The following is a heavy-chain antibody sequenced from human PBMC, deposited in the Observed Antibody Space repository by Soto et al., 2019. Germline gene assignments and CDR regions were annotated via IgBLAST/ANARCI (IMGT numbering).Heavy chain of an antibody. CDR3: AKDRTAGTRGNYYFDY. Sequence: PGGSLRLSCAVSGFTLSSYAMSWVRQAPGKGLEWVSGISGSGGSTYYADSVKGRFTISRDTSKNTLYLQMNSLRAEDTAVYYCAKDRTAGTRGNYYFDYWGQGTLVTVSS. J-gene: IGHJ4*02. V-gene: IGHV3-23*01. D-gene: IGHD6-13*01. CDR1: GFTLSSYA. CDR2: ISGSGGST.